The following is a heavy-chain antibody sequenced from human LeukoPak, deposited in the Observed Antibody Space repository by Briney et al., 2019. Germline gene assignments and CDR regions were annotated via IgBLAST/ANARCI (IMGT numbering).Heavy chain of an antibody. D-gene: IGHD1-14*01. Sequence: PSETLSLTCTVSGGSISSYYWSWIRQPPGKGLEWIGYIYYSGSTNYNPSLKSRVTISVDTSKNQFSLKLSSVTAADTAVYYCARHPVNLSYPTTNTRERYFDLWGRGTLVTVSS. J-gene: IGHJ2*01. CDR2: IYYSGST. CDR1: GGSISSYY. V-gene: IGHV4-59*08. CDR3: ARHPVNLSYPTTNTRERYFDL.